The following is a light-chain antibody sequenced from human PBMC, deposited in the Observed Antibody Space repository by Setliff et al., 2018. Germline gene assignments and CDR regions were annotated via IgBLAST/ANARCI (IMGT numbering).Light chain of an antibody. CDR2: EVS. CDR1: SSDVGGYNY. Sequence: QSVLTQPPSASRSPGQSVTISCTGTSSDVGGYNYVSWYQQHPGKAPKLMIYEVSKRPSGVPDRFSGSKSGNTASLAVSGLQAEDEADYYCSPYAGSNNFPYVFGTGTKVTVL. J-gene: IGLJ1*01. V-gene: IGLV2-8*02. CDR3: SPYAGSNNFPYV.